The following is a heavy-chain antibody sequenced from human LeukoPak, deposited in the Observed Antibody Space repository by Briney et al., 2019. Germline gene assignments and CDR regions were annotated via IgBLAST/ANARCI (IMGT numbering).Heavy chain of an antibody. CDR1: GGSISSYY. Sequence: SETLSLTCTVSGGSISSYYWSWIRQPPGKGLEWIGYIYYSGSTNYNPSLKSRVTISVDTSKNQFSLKLSSVTAADTAVYYCARGPLAYYYGSGSYAPRNDYWGQGTLVTVSS. CDR3: ARGPLAYYYGSGSYAPRNDY. D-gene: IGHD3-10*01. CDR2: IYYSGST. V-gene: IGHV4-59*12. J-gene: IGHJ4*02.